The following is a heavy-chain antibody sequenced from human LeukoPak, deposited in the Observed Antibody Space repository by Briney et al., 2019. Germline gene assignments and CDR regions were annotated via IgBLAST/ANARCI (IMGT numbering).Heavy chain of an antibody. D-gene: IGHD3-22*01. CDR2: ISTSGST. Sequence: KPSETLSLTCAVSAASISNYYWSWLRRAPGKGLEWIGYISTSGSTNYNPSLKSRVSISLDTSKNRFSLNLNFVTAADTAVYYCASPRSGYRYTFDYWGQGALVTVSS. CDR1: AASISNYY. J-gene: IGHJ4*02. CDR3: ASPRSGYRYTFDY. V-gene: IGHV4-4*09.